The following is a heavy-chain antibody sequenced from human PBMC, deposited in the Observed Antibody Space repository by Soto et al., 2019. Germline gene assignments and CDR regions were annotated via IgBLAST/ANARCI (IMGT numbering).Heavy chain of an antibody. J-gene: IGHJ4*02. CDR1: GFTSSSYA. D-gene: IGHD2-2*01. CDR3: AKPRYCSSTSCGYRGYYFDY. CDR2: ISGSGGST. V-gene: IGHV3-23*01. Sequence: SLRLSCAASGFTSSSYAMSWVRQAPGKGLEWVSAISGSGGSTYYADSVKGRFTISRDNSKNTLYLQMNSLRAEDTAVYYCAKPRYCSSTSCGYRGYYFDYWGQGTLVTVSS.